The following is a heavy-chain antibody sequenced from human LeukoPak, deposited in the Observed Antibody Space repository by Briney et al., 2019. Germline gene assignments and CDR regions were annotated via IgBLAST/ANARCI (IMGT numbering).Heavy chain of an antibody. D-gene: IGHD6-19*01. J-gene: IGHJ4*02. CDR1: GFTFSSYW. CDR2: IKQDGSEK. CDR3: ARDVGYSSGWNGFWWEPYYFDY. V-gene: IGHV3-7*01. Sequence: GGSLRLSCAASGFTFSSYWMSWVRQAPGKGLEWVANIKQDGSEKYYVDSVKGRFTISRDNAKNSLYLQMNSLRAEDTAVYYCARDVGYSSGWNGFWWEPYYFDYWGQGTLVTVSS.